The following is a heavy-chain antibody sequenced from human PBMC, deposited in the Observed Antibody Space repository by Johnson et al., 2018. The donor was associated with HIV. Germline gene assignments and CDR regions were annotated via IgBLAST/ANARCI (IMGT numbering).Heavy chain of an antibody. CDR2: IYSGGST. D-gene: IGHD2-21*02. Sequence: VQLVESGRGLVQPGGSLRLSCAASGFTVSSNYMSWVRQAPGKGLEWVSVIYSGGSTYYADSVKGRLIISRDSSKNTLPLQMNRLRAEDTAVYYCARDRTLTAYDAFDIWGQGTLVTVSS. CDR1: GFTVSSNY. CDR3: ARDRTLTAYDAFDI. V-gene: IGHV3-66*01. J-gene: IGHJ3*02.